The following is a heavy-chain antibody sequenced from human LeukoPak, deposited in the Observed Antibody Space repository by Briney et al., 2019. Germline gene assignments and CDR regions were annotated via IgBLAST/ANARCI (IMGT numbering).Heavy chain of an antibody. D-gene: IGHD3-22*01. CDR1: GGSISSGGYS. V-gene: IGHV4-61*08. CDR2: IYYSGST. J-gene: IGHJ3*02. CDR3: GLQGYYDSSGYYYGAFDI. Sequence: SETLSLTCAVSGGSISSGGYSWSWIRQPPGKGLEWIGYIYYSGSTNYNPSLKSRVTISVDTSKNQFSLKLSSVTAADTAVYYCGLQGYYDSSGYYYGAFDIWGQGTMVTVSS.